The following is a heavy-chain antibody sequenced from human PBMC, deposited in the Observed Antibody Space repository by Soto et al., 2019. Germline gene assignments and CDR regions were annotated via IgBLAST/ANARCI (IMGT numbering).Heavy chain of an antibody. CDR2: ISGSGGST. J-gene: IGHJ4*02. V-gene: IGHV3-23*01. D-gene: IGHD5-12*01. Sequence: GGSLRLSCAASGFTFSSYAMSWVRQAPGKGLEWVSVISGSGGSTYYADSVKGRFTISRDNSKNMLYLQMNSLRAEDTALYFCAKVAVGVASYFDYWGLGTLVTVSS. CDR1: GFTFSSYA. CDR3: AKVAVGVASYFDY.